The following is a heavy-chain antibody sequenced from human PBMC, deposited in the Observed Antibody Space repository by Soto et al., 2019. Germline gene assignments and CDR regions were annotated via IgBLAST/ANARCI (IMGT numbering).Heavy chain of an antibody. Sequence: LRLSCAASGFTFSSHWMHWVRQAPGKGLVWVSRMNSDGTTTNYADSVKGRFTISRDNARNTLYLQMNSLRAEDTAVYYCVRDGYPGSVYGVDVWGQGTTVTVSS. CDR3: VRDGYPGSVYGVDV. J-gene: IGHJ6*02. D-gene: IGHD5-18*01. V-gene: IGHV3-74*01. CDR2: MNSDGTTT. CDR1: GFTFSSHW.